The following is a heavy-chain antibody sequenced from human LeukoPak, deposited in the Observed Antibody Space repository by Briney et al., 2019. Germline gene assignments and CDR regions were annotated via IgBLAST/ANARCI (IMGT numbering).Heavy chain of an antibody. CDR1: GYTFTGYY. Sequence: ASVKVSCKASGYTFTGYYMHWVRQAPGQGLEWMAWINPNSGGTNYAQKFQGRVTMTRDTSISTTYMELSRLRSDDTAVYYCARAYSSSWYWYFDYWGQGTLVTVSS. V-gene: IGHV1-2*02. CDR2: INPNSGGT. J-gene: IGHJ4*02. D-gene: IGHD6-13*01. CDR3: ARAYSSSWYWYFDY.